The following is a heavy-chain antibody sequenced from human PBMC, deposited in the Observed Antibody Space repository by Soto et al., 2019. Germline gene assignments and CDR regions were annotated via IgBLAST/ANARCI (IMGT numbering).Heavy chain of an antibody. CDR1: VGSISRGDYY. Sequence: SETLSLPCTVSVGSISRGDYYWSWIRQPPGKGLEWIGYIYYSGSTYYNPSLKSRVTISVDTSKNQFSLKLSSVTAADTAVYYCAANGGGSYSPDAFDIWGQGTMVTVSS. V-gene: IGHV4-30-4*01. D-gene: IGHD1-26*01. CDR2: IYYSGST. CDR3: AANGGGSYSPDAFDI. J-gene: IGHJ3*02.